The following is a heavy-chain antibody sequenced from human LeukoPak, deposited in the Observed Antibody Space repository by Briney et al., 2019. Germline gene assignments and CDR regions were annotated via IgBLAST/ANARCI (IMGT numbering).Heavy chain of an antibody. CDR1: GVNFSSYA. V-gene: IGHV1-69*13. D-gene: IGHD3-16*01. CDR3: ARGRGWGDLRDY. CDR2: IIPIFGTA. J-gene: IGHJ4*02. Sequence: SVEVSCYASGVNFSSYAIRWVRQAPGQGLEGMGGIIPIFGTANYAQKFQGRVTITADESTSTAYMELSSLRPEDTAVYYCARGRGWGDLRDYWGQGTLVTVSS.